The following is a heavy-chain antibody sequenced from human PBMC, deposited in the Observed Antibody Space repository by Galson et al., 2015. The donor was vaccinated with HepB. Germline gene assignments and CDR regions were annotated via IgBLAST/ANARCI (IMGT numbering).Heavy chain of an antibody. CDR3: AKDTYPEVAARHYYYYGMDV. CDR2: ISGSGGST. J-gene: IGHJ6*02. CDR1: GFTFSSYA. Sequence: SLRLSCAASGFTFSSYAMSWVRQAPGKGLEWVSAISGSGGSTYYADSVKGRFTISRDNSKNTLYLQMNSLRAEDTAVYCCAKDTYPEVAARHYYYYGMDVWGQGTTVTVSS. D-gene: IGHD6-6*01. V-gene: IGHV3-23*01.